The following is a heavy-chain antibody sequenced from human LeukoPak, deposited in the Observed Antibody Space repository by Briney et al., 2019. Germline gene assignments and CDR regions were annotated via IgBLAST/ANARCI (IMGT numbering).Heavy chain of an antibody. V-gene: IGHV4-4*07. CDR1: GGSISSYY. CDR2: IYTSGST. J-gene: IGHJ6*03. Sequence: SETLSLTCTVSGGSISSYYWSWIRQPAGKGLEWIGRIYTSGSTNYNPSLKSRVTISVDTSKNQFSLKLSSVTAADTAVYYCARDGRLGTAYYYYYYMDVWGKGTTVTVSS. D-gene: IGHD1-7*01. CDR3: ARDGRLGTAYYYYYYMDV.